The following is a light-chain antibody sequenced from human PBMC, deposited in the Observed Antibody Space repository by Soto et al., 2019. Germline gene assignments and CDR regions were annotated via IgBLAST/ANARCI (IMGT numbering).Light chain of an antibody. CDR3: CSYASGSTYWG. Sequence: QSVLTQPASVSGSPGQSITISCTATSSDAGGYKFVSWYQQHPGKAPKVMIYEDSQRPSGVSYRFSGSKSGNTASRTSSGLQAEDEAEYHCCSYASGSTYWGFGGGTKLTDL. CDR1: SSDAGGYKF. J-gene: IGLJ3*02. V-gene: IGLV2-23*01. CDR2: EDS.